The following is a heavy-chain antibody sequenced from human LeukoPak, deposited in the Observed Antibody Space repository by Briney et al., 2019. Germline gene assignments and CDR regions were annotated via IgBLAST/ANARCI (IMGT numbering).Heavy chain of an antibody. D-gene: IGHD3-22*01. Sequence: GGFLSLSCAASGFTFSDAWMTWVRQAPGKGLEWVGRVKSKTDGGTTDYAAPVKGRFTISRDDSKDTVYLQMDSLKTDDTALYYCTASMTVVLTHDAFDVWGQGAMVTVSS. J-gene: IGHJ3*01. CDR2: VKSKTDGGTT. V-gene: IGHV3-15*01. CDR3: TASMTVVLTHDAFDV. CDR1: GFTFSDAW.